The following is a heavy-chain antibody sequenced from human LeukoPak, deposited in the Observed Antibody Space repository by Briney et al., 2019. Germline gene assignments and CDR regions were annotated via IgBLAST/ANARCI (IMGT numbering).Heavy chain of an antibody. Sequence: GGSLRLSCAASGFTFSSYWMHWVRQAPGKGLVWVSRINSDGSSTSYADSVKGRFTISRDNAKNTLYLQMNSLRAEDTAVYYCASEGYSNYNFDYWGQGTLVTVSS. CDR2: INSDGSST. J-gene: IGHJ4*02. CDR3: ASEGYSNYNFDY. CDR1: GFTFSSYW. V-gene: IGHV3-74*01. D-gene: IGHD4-11*01.